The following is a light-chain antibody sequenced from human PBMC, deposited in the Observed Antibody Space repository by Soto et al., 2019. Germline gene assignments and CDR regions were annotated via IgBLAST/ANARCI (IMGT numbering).Light chain of an antibody. CDR1: SSDDGGYNY. Sequence: QSALTQPASVSGSPGQSITISCTGTSSDDGGYNYVSWYQQHPGKAPKLMIYDVSNRPSGVSNRFSGSKSGNTASLTISGLQAEDDADYYCSSYTSSSTVIFGGGTKVTVL. CDR3: SSYTSSSTVI. CDR2: DVS. J-gene: IGLJ2*01. V-gene: IGLV2-14*01.